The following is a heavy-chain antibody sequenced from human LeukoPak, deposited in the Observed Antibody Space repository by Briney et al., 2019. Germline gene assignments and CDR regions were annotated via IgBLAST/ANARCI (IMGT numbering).Heavy chain of an antibody. CDR1: GFTFSGYW. V-gene: IGHV3-74*01. D-gene: IGHD5-12*01. J-gene: IGHJ3*02. CDR2: INGDGTST. CDR3: ARGGLTGAFDI. Sequence: GGSLRLSCAASGFTFSGYWMHWARQAPGKGLVWVSRINGDGTSTTHADSVKGRFTISRDNAENTPYLQMNSLRAEDTAVYYCARGGLTGAFDIWGQGTMVTASS.